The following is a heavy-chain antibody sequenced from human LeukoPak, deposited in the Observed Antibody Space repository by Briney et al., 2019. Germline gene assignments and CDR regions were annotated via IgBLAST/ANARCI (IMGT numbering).Heavy chain of an antibody. J-gene: IGHJ6*02. V-gene: IGHV4-59*01. D-gene: IGHD3-9*01. CDR3: ARGPSFLYDILTGYSPYYYYYGMDV. CDR2: IYYSGST. Sequence: SETLSLTCTVSGGSISSYYWSWIRQPPGKGLEWIGYIYYSGSTNYNPSLKSRVTISVDTSKNQFSLKLSSVTAADTAVYYCARGPSFLYDILTGYSPYYYYYGMDVWGQGTTVTVSS. CDR1: GGSISSYY.